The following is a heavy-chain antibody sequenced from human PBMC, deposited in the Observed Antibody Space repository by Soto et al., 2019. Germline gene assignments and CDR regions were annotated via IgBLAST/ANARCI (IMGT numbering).Heavy chain of an antibody. D-gene: IGHD5-18*01. V-gene: IGHV3-64D*06. CDR3: VKGGYIYAYSAFDI. J-gene: IGHJ3*02. CDR1: GFIFRSYV. CDR2: ISSNGGTT. Sequence: EVHLVESGGGLVQPGGSLRLSCSASGFIFRSYVMYWVRQAPGKGLEYVSAISSNGGTTYYADSVKGRFTISRDNSKNTVYLHMSSLRAEDTAVYYCVKGGYIYAYSAFDIWGQGTMVTVSS.